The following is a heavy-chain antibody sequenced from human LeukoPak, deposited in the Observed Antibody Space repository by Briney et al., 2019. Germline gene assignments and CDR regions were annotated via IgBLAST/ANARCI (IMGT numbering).Heavy chain of an antibody. D-gene: IGHD1-1*01. J-gene: IGHJ3*02. Sequence: GASVTVSCKASGYTFTSYYMHRVRQAPGQGLEWMGIINPSGGSTSYAQKLQGRVTMTRDTSTSTVYMELSSLRSEDTAVYYCARVLESNDAFDIWGQGTMVTVSS. CDR3: ARVLESNDAFDI. CDR1: GYTFTSYY. CDR2: INPSGGST. V-gene: IGHV1-46*01.